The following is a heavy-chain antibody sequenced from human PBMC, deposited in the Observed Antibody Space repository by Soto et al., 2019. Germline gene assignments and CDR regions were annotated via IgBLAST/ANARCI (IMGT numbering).Heavy chain of an antibody. V-gene: IGHV4-39*01. CDR1: GGSISSNSYY. D-gene: IGHD3-3*01. CDR3: ARHSRNPLFFWWVLKLNWFDT. J-gene: IGHJ5*01. Sequence: PSDTLSLTCTVSGGSISSNSYYCGWIRQPPRKGLEWIGSIYYSGSTYYNPSLKSRVTISVDTSKNQFSLKLSSVTAADTAVYYCARHSRNPLFFWWVLKLNWFDTRAQGSLVPVS. CDR2: IYYSGST.